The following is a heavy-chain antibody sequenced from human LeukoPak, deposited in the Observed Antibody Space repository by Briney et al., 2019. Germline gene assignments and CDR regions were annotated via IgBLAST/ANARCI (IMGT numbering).Heavy chain of an antibody. V-gene: IGHV4-4*07. CDR1: GGSISSYY. D-gene: IGHD3-22*01. CDR3: ARDTYDSSGYNWDY. J-gene: IGHJ4*02. CDR2: IYTSGST. Sequence: SETLSLTCTVSGGSISSYYWSWIRQPAGKGLEWIGRIYTSGSTNYNPSLKSRVTMSVDTSKNQFSLKLSSVTAADTAVYYCARDTYDSSGYNWDYWGQGTLVTVSS.